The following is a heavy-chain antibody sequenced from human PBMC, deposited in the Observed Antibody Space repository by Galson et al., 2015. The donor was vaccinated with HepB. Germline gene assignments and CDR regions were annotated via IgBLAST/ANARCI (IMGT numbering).Heavy chain of an antibody. Sequence: SLRLSCAASGFTFSSYVMSWVRQAPGKGLEWVSVIYSGGSTYYADSVKGRFTISRDNSKNTLYLQMNSLRAEDTAVYYCASGGELLLDAFDIWGQGTMVTVSS. D-gene: IGHD1-7*01. J-gene: IGHJ3*02. CDR3: ASGGELLLDAFDI. V-gene: IGHV3-53*01. CDR1: GFTFSSYV. CDR2: IYSGGST.